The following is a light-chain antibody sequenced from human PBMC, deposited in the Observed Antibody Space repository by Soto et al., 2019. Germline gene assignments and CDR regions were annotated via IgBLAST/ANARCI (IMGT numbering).Light chain of an antibody. CDR3: QQRSNWPPT. V-gene: IGKV3-11*01. J-gene: IGKJ1*01. CDR2: SAS. Sequence: EIVLTQSPGTLSLSPGERGNLSCRASQNLGTLYLAWFQQTSGQAPRLLIYSASRRATGIPDRFTGSGSGTDFTLTISSLEPEDFAVYYCQQRSNWPPTFGQGTKVDIK. CDR1: QNLGTLY.